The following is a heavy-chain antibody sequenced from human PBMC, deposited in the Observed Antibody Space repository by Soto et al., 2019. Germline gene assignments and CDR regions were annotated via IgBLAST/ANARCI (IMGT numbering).Heavy chain of an antibody. D-gene: IGHD1-26*01. CDR1: GYTFTSYA. CDR2: INAGNGKT. J-gene: IGHJ2*01. Sequence: ASVKVSCKASGYTFTSYAMHWVRQAPGQRLEWMGWINAGNGKTKYSQKFQGRVTITRDTSASTAYMELSSLRSEDTAVYYCARGGSLYWYFDLWGRGTLVTVSS. V-gene: IGHV1-3*01. CDR3: ARGGSLYWYFDL.